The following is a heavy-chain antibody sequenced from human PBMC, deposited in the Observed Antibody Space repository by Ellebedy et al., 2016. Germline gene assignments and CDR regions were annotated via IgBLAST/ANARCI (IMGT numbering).Heavy chain of an antibody. J-gene: IGHJ4*02. CDR1: GFTFSDYY. CDR3: ARNRVGAAGPYYFDH. CDR2: ISSSSSYT. D-gene: IGHD6-13*01. Sequence: GGSLRLSXAASGFTFSDYYMGWIRQAPGKGLEWVSYISSSSSYTKYADSVKGRFTISRDNAKNSLYLQMDSLRAADTAVYYCARNRVGAAGPYYFDHWGQGTLVTVSS. V-gene: IGHV3-11*03.